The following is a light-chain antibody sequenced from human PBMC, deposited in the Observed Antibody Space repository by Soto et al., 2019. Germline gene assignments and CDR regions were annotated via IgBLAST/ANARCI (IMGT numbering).Light chain of an antibody. J-gene: IGKJ5*01. Sequence: EIVLTQSPGTLSLPPGERATLSCRASQSVSSSYLAWYQHKPGQAPRLLISGTSSRATGIPDGFSGSGSGTDFTLTISRLEPEDFAVYYCQQYGSSPRITFGQGTRLEI. CDR2: GTS. CDR1: QSVSSSY. CDR3: QQYGSSPRIT. V-gene: IGKV3-20*01.